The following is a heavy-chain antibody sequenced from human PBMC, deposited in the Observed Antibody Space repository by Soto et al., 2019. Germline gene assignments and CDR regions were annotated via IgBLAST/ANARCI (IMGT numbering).Heavy chain of an antibody. V-gene: IGHV1-18*01. CDR1: GYTFTSYS. Sequence: GASVKVSCKASGYTFTSYSINWVRQAPGQGLEWMGWISGYNGNTKYAQKFQDRVTLTTDTSTSTAYMELRSLRSDDTAVYYCARKDCSGGSCYLDAFDIWG. CDR2: ISGYNGNT. J-gene: IGHJ3*02. CDR3: ARKDCSGGSCYLDAFDI. D-gene: IGHD2-15*01.